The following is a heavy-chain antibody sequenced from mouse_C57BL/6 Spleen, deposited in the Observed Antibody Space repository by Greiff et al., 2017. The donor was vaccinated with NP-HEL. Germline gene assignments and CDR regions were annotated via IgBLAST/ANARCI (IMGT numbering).Heavy chain of an antibody. CDR2: ISSGGSYN. Sequence: DVMLVESGGDLVKPGGSLKLSCAASGFTFSSYGMSWVRQTPDKRLEWVATISSGGSYNYYPDSVKGRFTISRDKAKHTLYLQMSSLKSEDTAMYYCASTAQATPYYFDYWGQGTTLTVSS. D-gene: IGHD3-2*02. CDR3: ASTAQATPYYFDY. V-gene: IGHV5-6*02. J-gene: IGHJ2*01. CDR1: GFTFSSYG.